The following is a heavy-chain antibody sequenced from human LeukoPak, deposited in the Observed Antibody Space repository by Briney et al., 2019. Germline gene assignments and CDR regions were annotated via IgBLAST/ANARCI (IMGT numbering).Heavy chain of an antibody. D-gene: IGHD2-2*01. V-gene: IGHV3-49*03. Sequence: GGSLRLSCTASGFTFGVYAMSWFRQAPGKGLEWVGFIRSKAYGGTTEYAASVKGRFTISRDDSKSIAYLQMNSLKTEDTAVYYCTREDIVVVPAASSAFDIWGQGTMVTVSS. CDR1: GFTFGVYA. CDR3: TREDIVVVPAASSAFDI. CDR2: IRSKAYGGTT. J-gene: IGHJ3*02.